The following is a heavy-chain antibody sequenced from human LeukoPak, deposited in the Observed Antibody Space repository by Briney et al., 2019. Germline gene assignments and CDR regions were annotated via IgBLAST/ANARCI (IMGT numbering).Heavy chain of an antibody. CDR1: GGSINNYY. D-gene: IGHD3-10*01. CDR2: IYSSGST. Sequence: SETLSLTCTVSGGSINNYYWSWIRQPAGKGLEWIGLIYSSGSTSYNPSLKSRVTMSVDTSKKQFSLRLSSVTAADTAVYYCARSFGGDYFDYWGQGTLVTVSS. CDR3: ARSFGGDYFDY. V-gene: IGHV4-4*07. J-gene: IGHJ4*02.